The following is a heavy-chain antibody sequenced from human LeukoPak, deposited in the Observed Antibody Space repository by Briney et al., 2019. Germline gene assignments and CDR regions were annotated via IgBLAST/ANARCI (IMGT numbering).Heavy chain of an antibody. CDR2: ISIDDGST. J-gene: IGHJ4*02. V-gene: IGHV3-23*01. Sequence: AGSLRHSCAASGFSLSSYDLTWVRQAPGKGLEWVSCISIDDGSTYHVEAGKCRSTISRNDSKDTLYLQMNSLRVEDTDVYDCARRGGVLFDYWGQGTLVTVSA. CDR3: ARRGGVLFDY. CDR1: GFSLSSYD. D-gene: IGHD2-8*01.